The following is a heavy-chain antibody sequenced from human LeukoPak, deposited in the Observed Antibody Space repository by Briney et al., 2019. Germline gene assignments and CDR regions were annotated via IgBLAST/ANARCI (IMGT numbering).Heavy chain of an antibody. D-gene: IGHD2-2*03. Sequence: PSETLSLTCTVSGGSISSYYWSWIRQPPGKGLEWIGYIYTSGSTNYNPSLKSRVTISVDTSKNQFSLKLSSLTAADTAVYYCARHEDGYCSSTSCYLDAFDIWGQGTMVTVSS. CDR1: GGSISSYY. J-gene: IGHJ3*02. V-gene: IGHV4-4*09. CDR2: IYTSGST. CDR3: ARHEDGYCSSTSCYLDAFDI.